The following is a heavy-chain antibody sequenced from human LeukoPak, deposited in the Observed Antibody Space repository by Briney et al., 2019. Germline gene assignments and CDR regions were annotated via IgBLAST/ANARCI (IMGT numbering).Heavy chain of an antibody. CDR3: ARGSAEFGDPSDY. CDR2: ISSSSSTI. CDR1: GFTFSSYR. D-gene: IGHD3-3*01. Sequence: PGGSLRLSCAASGFTFSSYRMNWVRQAPGKGLEWVSYISSSSSTIYYADSVKGRFTISRDNAKNSLYLQMNSLRAEDTAVYYCARGSAEFGDPSDYWGQGTLVTVSS. J-gene: IGHJ4*02. V-gene: IGHV3-48*01.